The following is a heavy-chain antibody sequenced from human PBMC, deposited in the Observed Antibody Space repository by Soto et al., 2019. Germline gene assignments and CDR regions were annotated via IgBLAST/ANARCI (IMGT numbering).Heavy chain of an antibody. CDR1: GFTFSSHS. CDR2: ISSSSSYI. Sequence: LRLSCAASGFTFSSHSMNWVRQAPGKGLEWVSSISSSSSYIYYADSVKGRFTISRDNAKNSLYLQMNSLRAEDTAVYYCARDVTVTTLDYYYGMDVWGQGTTVTVSS. J-gene: IGHJ6*02. D-gene: IGHD4-17*01. V-gene: IGHV3-21*01. CDR3: ARDVTVTTLDYYYGMDV.